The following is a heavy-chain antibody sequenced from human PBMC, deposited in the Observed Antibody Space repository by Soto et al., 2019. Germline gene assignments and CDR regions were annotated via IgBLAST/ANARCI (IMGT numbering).Heavy chain of an antibody. CDR3: ATAKLGPVSTLIDY. Sequence: ASVKVSCKVSGYTLTELSMHWVRQAPGKGLEWMGGFDPEDGETIYAQKFQGRVTMTEDTSTDTAYMELSSLRSEDTAVYYCATAKLGPVSTLIDYWGQGTLVTVSS. CDR2: FDPEDGET. D-gene: IGHD4-17*01. CDR1: GYTLTELS. V-gene: IGHV1-24*01. J-gene: IGHJ4*02.